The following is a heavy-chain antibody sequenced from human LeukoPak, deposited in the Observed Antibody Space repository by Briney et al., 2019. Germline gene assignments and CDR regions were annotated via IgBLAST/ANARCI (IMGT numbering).Heavy chain of an antibody. D-gene: IGHD3-9*01. CDR1: GYTFTSYY. CDR3: ARALVATNWFDP. CDR2: INPSGGDT. J-gene: IGHJ5*02. V-gene: IGHV1-46*01. Sequence: GASVKVSCKASGYTFTSYYMHWVRQAPEQGLEWMGIINPSGGDTNYAQKFQGRVTMTRDTSTSTVYMELSSLRSEDTAVYFCARALVATNWFDPWGQGTLVTVSS.